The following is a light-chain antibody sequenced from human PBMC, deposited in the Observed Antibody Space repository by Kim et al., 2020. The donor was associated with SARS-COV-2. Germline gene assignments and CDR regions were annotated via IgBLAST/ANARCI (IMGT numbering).Light chain of an antibody. V-gene: IGLV3-19*01. CDR2: GKN. Sequence: VDLGQTARITCRGDSLRSYYATWYQQKPGQAPRVVIYGKNNRPSGIPDRFSGSSSGNTASLTITGTQAGDEADYYCNSRDSNDNVVFGGGTKLTV. J-gene: IGLJ2*01. CDR3: NSRDSNDNVV. CDR1: SLRSYY.